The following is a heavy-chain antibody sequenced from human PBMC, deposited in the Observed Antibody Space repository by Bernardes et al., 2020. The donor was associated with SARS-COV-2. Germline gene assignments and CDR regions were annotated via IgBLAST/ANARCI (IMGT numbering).Heavy chain of an antibody. CDR3: RGVYYFYGMEV. J-gene: IGHJ6*02. CDR1: GFTFSNYG. V-gene: IGHV3-33*08. CDR2: IWYDGTNK. Sequence: GGSLRLSCAASGFTFSNYGMHWVRQAPGKGLEWVAVIWYDGTNKYFVDSVKGRFTISRDSSKNTVYLQMNSLRAEDTAVYYCRGVYYFYGMEVWGPGTTVTVS.